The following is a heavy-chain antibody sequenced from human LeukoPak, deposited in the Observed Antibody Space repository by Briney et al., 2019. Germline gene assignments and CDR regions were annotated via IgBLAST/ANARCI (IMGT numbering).Heavy chain of an antibody. V-gene: IGHV3-23*01. J-gene: IGHJ4*02. CDR2: ISGSGGTT. CDR3: AKAGHTGSYFDY. D-gene: IGHD1-26*01. Sequence: GGSLRLSCAASGFTFNNYGMTWVRQPPGKGLEWVSTISGSGGTTYYADSVKGRFTISRDNSKNTLYVQMNSLRAEDTAVYYCAKAGHTGSYFDYWGQGTLVTVSS. CDR1: GFTFNNYG.